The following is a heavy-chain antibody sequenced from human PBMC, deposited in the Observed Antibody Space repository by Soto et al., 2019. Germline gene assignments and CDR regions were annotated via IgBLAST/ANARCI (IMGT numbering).Heavy chain of an antibody. CDR2: ISWNSGSI. V-gene: IGHV3-9*01. CDR1: GFTFDDYA. J-gene: IGHJ4*02. Sequence: PGGSLRLSCAASGFTFDDYAMHWVRHAPGKGLEWVSGISWNSGSIGYADSVKGRFTIARDNAKNSLYLQMNSLRADDTAVYYCARGGYCSSTSCSLFDYWGQGTLVTVSS. D-gene: IGHD2-2*03. CDR3: ARGGYCSSTSCSLFDY.